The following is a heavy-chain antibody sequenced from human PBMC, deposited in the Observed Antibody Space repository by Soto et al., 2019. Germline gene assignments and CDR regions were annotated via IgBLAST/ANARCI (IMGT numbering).Heavy chain of an antibody. V-gene: IGHV4-34*01. Sequence: QVQLQQWGAGLLKPSEILSLTCAVYGGSFSGYYWSWIRQPPGKGLEWIGEINHSGSTNYNPSLKSRVTISVDTSKNQFSLKLSSVTAADTAVYYCARGRGIAVARRWFDPWGQGTLVTVSS. CDR1: GGSFSGYY. CDR3: ARGRGIAVARRWFDP. J-gene: IGHJ5*02. D-gene: IGHD6-19*01. CDR2: INHSGST.